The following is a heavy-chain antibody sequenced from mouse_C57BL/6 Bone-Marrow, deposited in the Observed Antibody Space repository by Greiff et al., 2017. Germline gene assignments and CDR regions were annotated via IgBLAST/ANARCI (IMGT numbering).Heavy chain of an antibody. D-gene: IGHD2-1*01. CDR2: IDPSDSYT. J-gene: IGHJ3*01. V-gene: IGHV1-50*01. Sequence: VKLMESGAELVKPGASVKLSCKASGYTFTSYWMQWVKQRPGQGLEWIGEIDPSDSYTNYNQKFKGKATLTVDTSSSTAYMQLSSLTSEDSAVYYCARLPFYPFAYWGQGTLVTVSA. CDR3: ARLPFYPFAY. CDR1: GYTFTSYW.